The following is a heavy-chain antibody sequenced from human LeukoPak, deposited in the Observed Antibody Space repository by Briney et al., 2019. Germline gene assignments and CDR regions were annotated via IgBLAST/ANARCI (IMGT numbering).Heavy chain of an antibody. CDR3: ARDGSVPYDY. CDR1: GASISSYY. Sequence: SETLSLTCTVSGASISSYYWSWIRQPPGKGLEWIGYIYDSGSTNYNPSLKSRVTISVDTSKNQFSLNLSSVTAADTAVYYCARDGSVPYDYWGQGTLVTVSS. V-gene: IGHV4-59*01. CDR2: IYDSGST. J-gene: IGHJ4*02.